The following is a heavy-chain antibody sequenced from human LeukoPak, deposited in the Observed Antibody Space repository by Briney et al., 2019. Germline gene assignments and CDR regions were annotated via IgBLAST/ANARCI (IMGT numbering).Heavy chain of an antibody. V-gene: IGHV3-23*01. Sequence: GGSLRLSCAASGFTFSSYAMSWVRQAPGKGLEWVSAISGSGGSTYYAESVKGRFTISRDNSKNTLYLQMNSLRAEDTAVYYCAKRRLGSSWFRGVSFDYWGQGTLVTVSS. CDR1: GFTFSSYA. D-gene: IGHD6-13*01. CDR2: ISGSGGST. CDR3: AKRRLGSSWFRGVSFDY. J-gene: IGHJ4*02.